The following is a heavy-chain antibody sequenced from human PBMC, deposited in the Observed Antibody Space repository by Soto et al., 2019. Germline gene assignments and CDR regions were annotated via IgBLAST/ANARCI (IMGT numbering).Heavy chain of an antibody. J-gene: IGHJ3*01. CDR1: AGTFSTYI. Sequence: QVQLVQSGAEVRKPGSSVKVSCKAPAGTFSTYIISWVRQAPGQGLEWMGRIIPIPDITNYAQKFQGRVTITADRSTSRAYMELTSLKSEDTAVYYCARDRITTRGDAFDLWGQGTLVTVSS. D-gene: IGHD3-3*01. CDR3: ARDRITTRGDAFDL. V-gene: IGHV1-69*08. CDR2: IIPIPDIT.